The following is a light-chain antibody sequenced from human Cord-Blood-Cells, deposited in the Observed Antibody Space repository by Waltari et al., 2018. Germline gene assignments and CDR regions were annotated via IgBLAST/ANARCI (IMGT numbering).Light chain of an antibody. J-gene: IGKJ2*01. CDR2: DAS. CDR3: QQRSNWPYT. CDR1: QSVSSY. Sequence: EIVLTQSPATLSLSPGERAPLSCRASQSVSSYLAWYQQKPGQAPRLLIYDASNRVTGIPARFSGSGSGTDFTLTISSLEPEDFAVYYCQQRSNWPYTFGQGTKLEIK. V-gene: IGKV3-11*01.